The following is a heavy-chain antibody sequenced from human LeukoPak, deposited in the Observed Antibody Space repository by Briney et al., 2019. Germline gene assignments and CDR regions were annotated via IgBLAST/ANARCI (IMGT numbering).Heavy chain of an antibody. J-gene: IGHJ4*02. Sequence: SGGSLRLSCAASGFAVSSNYMSWVRQAPGKGLEWVSVIYSSGGTYYADSVRGRFTISRDNSKNTLYLQMNSLRIEDMALYYCARDSISSGSMDLWGQGTLVTVSA. CDR2: IYSSGGT. D-gene: IGHD3-22*01. CDR1: GFAVSSNY. V-gene: IGHV3-53*01. CDR3: ARDSISSGSMDL.